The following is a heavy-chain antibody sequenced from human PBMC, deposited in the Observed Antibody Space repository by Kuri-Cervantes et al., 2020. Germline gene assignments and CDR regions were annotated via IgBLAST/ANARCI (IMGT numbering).Heavy chain of an antibody. CDR3: ASRKRIAAAGLNDAFDI. CDR1: GGSISSGDYY. V-gene: IGHV4-30-4*08. D-gene: IGHD6-13*01. J-gene: IGHJ3*02. CDR2: IYYSGST. Sequence: SETLSLTCTVSGGSISSGDYYWSWIRQPPGKGLEWIGYIYYSGSTYYNPSLKSRVTISVDTSKNQFSLKLSSVTAADTAVYYCASRKRIAAAGLNDAFDIWGQGTMVTVSS.